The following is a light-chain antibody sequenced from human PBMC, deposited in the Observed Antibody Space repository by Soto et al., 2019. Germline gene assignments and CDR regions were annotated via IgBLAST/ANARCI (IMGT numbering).Light chain of an antibody. CDR2: GAS. CDR1: QSISSY. V-gene: IGKV1-39*01. Sequence: DIPMTQSPSSLSASVGDRVTITCRASQSISSYLNWYQQKPGKAPKLLIYGASSLQSGAPSRFSGSGSGTDFTLTISSLQPEDFATYYCQQSYTTPHFGQGTKLEIK. J-gene: IGKJ2*01. CDR3: QQSYTTPH.